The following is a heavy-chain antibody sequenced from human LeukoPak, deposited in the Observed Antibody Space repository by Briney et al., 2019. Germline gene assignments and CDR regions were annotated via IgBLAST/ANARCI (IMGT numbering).Heavy chain of an antibody. CDR2: IRYDGINK. J-gene: IGHJ4*02. Sequence: PGSFVRLCSGTGGVAVGRYGLYWVSQAQGKFQEWLAYIRYDGINKYYADSVQGRFTISRDNSKNKVYLQMNSLRAEDTAVYYCAKDSLTGTGPYYFDYWGQGTLVTVSS. CDR3: AKDSLTGTGPYYFDY. D-gene: IGHD3-9*01. CDR1: GVAVGRYG. V-gene: IGHV3-30*02.